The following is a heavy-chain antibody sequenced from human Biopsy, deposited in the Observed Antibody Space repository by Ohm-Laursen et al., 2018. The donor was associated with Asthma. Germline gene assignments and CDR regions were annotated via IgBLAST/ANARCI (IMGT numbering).Heavy chain of an antibody. J-gene: IGHJ4*02. V-gene: IGHV3-23*01. D-gene: IGHD6-19*01. Sequence: SLRLSCAASGFNFGNYAMAWVRQAPGKGLEWVSTISGSSIIIHYGGSVKGRFTISRDNSKNTMYLVMNSLSAEDTAVYYCAKDFRGIAVAGDRGFDYWGQGTLVTVSS. CDR2: ISGSSIII. CDR3: AKDFRGIAVAGDRGFDY. CDR1: GFNFGNYA.